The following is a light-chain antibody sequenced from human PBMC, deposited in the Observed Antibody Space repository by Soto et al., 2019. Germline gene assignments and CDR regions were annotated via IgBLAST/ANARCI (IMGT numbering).Light chain of an antibody. CDR1: QYVSSSF. CDR2: GVS. J-gene: IGKJ1*01. V-gene: IGKV3-20*01. CDR3: QQYGSSGT. Sequence: EIEVTQAPGALSLSPGERATLSGRASQYVSSSFLAWIQQKPGLAPRLLICGVSSRATGIPDRFSGSGSGTDFTLTISRLEPEDFAVYYCQQYGSSGTFGQGTKVDIK.